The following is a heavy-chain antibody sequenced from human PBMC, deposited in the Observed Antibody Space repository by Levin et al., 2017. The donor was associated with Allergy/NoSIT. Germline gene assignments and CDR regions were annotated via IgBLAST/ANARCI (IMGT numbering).Heavy chain of an antibody. V-gene: IGHV4-59*08. CDR2: IYYSGST. D-gene: IGHD5-18*01. J-gene: IGHJ4*02. CDR3: GRQLNTAMGYDY. Sequence: GSLRLSCTVSGGSISSYYWSWIRQPPGKGLEWIGYIYYSGSTNYNPSLKSRVTISVDTSKNQFSLKLSSVTAAATAVYYCGRQLNTAMGYDYWGQGTLVTVSS. CDR1: GGSISSYY.